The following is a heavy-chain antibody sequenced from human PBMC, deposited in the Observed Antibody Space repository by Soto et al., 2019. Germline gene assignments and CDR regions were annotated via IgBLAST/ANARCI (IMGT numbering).Heavy chain of an antibody. V-gene: IGHV3-13*01. D-gene: IGHD3-16*01. J-gene: IGHJ5*02. CDR1: GFTFSSYD. CDR3: ARSLGITANWFDP. Sequence: PGGSLRLSCAASGFTFSSYDMHWVRQATGKGLEWVSAIGTAGDTYYPGSVKGRFTISRENAKNSLYLQMNSLRAGDTAVYYCARSLGITANWFDPWGQGTLVTVSS. CDR2: IGTAGDT.